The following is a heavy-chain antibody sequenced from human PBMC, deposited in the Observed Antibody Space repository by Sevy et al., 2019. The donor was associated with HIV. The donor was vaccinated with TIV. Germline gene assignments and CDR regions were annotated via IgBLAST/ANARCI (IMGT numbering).Heavy chain of an antibody. CDR3: ARDSVRFLEWLSHYYYYGMDV. Sequence: ASVKVSCKASGYTFTSYAMNWVRQAPGQGLEWMGWINTNTGNPTYAQGFTGRFVFSLDTSVSTAYLQISSLKAEDTAVYYCARDSVRFLEWLSHYYYYGMDVWGQGTTVTVSS. J-gene: IGHJ6*02. CDR1: GYTFTSYA. CDR2: INTNTGNP. V-gene: IGHV7-4-1*02. D-gene: IGHD3-3*01.